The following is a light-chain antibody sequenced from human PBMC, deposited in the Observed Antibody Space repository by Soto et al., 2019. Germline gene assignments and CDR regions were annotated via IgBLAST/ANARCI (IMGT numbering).Light chain of an antibody. CDR3: RSYTSRSTEV. Sequence: QSALTQPASVSGSPGQSITISCTGTSSDVGGYNYVSWYQQHPGKAPKLMIYEVSNRPSGVSNRFSGSKSGNTASLTISGLQAEDEADYYCRSYTSRSTEVFGGGTKLTVL. CDR1: SSDVGGYNY. J-gene: IGLJ2*01. CDR2: EVS. V-gene: IGLV2-14*01.